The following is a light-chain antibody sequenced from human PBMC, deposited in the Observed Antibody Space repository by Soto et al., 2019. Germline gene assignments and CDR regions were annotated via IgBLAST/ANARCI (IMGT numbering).Light chain of an antibody. CDR1: SSDVGGYNY. J-gene: IGLJ1*01. V-gene: IGLV2-14*01. CDR3: SSYTSSSTYG. CDR2: EVR. Sequence: QSVLTQPASVSVSPGQSITISCTGTSSDVGGYNYVSWYQQHPGKAPKLMIYEVRNRPSGVSNRFSGSKSGNTASLTISGLQAEDEADYYCSSYTSSSTYGFGTGTKVTVL.